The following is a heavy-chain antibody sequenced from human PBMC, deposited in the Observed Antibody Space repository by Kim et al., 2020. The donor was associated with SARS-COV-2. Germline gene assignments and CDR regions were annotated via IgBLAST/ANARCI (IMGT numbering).Heavy chain of an antibody. Sequence: SVKVSCKASGGTFSSYAISWVRQAPGQGLEWMGGIIPIFGTANYAQKFQGRVTITADESTSTAYMELSSLRSEDTAVYYCASGREAVAGIPFDYWGQGTLVTVSS. D-gene: IGHD6-19*01. CDR3: ASGREAVAGIPFDY. V-gene: IGHV1-69*13. J-gene: IGHJ4*02. CDR1: GGTFSSYA. CDR2: IIPIFGTA.